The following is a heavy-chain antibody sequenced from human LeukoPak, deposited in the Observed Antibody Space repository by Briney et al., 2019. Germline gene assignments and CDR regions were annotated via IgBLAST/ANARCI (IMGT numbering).Heavy chain of an antibody. CDR1: GFTFSSYI. CDR3: ARGRSYYYDSSGYWYFDY. D-gene: IGHD3-22*01. Sequence: GGSLRLSCAASGFTFSSYIMNWVRQAPGKGLEWVSSISSSSSYIYYADSVKGRFTISRDNAKNSLYLQMNSLRAEDTAVYYCARGRSYYYDSSGYWYFDYWGQGTLVTVSS. J-gene: IGHJ4*02. V-gene: IGHV3-21*01. CDR2: ISSSSSYI.